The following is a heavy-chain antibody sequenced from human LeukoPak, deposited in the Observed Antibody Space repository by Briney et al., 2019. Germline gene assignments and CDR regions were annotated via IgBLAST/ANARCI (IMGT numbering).Heavy chain of an antibody. CDR3: ARDLGLECY. J-gene: IGHJ4*02. V-gene: IGHV3-21*01. CDR2: ISSSSSYI. CDR1: RCTFSSYS. D-gene: IGHD3-3*01. Sequence: GGPLRLSCADPRCTFSSYSMNSVRQTPGKGLEWVSSISSSSSYIYYADSVKGRFTISRDNAKNSLYLQTNSLRAEDTAVYYCARDLGLECYWGQGTPVTVSS.